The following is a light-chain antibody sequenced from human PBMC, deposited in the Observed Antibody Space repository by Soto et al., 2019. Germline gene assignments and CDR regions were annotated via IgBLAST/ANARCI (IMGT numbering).Light chain of an antibody. Sequence: DIQMTQSPSSLSASVGDRVTITCRASQSISSYLHWHQQKPGKAPKLLIYTTNSLQSGVPSRFSGSGSGTDFTLTISSLQPEDFATYYCQQSYSTPYTCGQGNKLEIQ. V-gene: IGKV1-39*01. CDR2: TTN. J-gene: IGKJ2*01. CDR3: QQSYSTPYT. CDR1: QSISSY.